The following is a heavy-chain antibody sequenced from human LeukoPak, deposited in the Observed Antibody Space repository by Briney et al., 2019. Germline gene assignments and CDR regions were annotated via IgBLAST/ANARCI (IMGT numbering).Heavy chain of an antibody. V-gene: IGHV3-9*01. CDR2: ISWNSGSI. J-gene: IGHJ4*02. Sequence: TGGSLRLSCAASGFTFDDYAMHWVRQAPGKGLEWVSGISWNSGSIGYADSVKGRFTISRDNAKNSLYLQMNSLRAEDTALYYCAKDKGPAVAPALFDYWGQGTLVTVSS. D-gene: IGHD6-19*01. CDR1: GFTFDDYA. CDR3: AKDKGPAVAPALFDY.